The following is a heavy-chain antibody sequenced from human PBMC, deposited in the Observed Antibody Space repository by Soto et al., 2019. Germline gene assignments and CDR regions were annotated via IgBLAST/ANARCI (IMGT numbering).Heavy chain of an antibody. J-gene: IGHJ4*02. CDR1: GYTFTIYG. V-gene: IGHV1-18*01. Sequence: ASVKVSCTDSGYTFTIYGISWVRQAPGQGLEWMGWISAYNGNTNYAQKLQGRVTMTTDTSTSTAYMELRSLRSDDTAVYYCARDSRGADTAMANFDYWGQGTLVTVSS. CDR3: ARDSRGADTAMANFDY. D-gene: IGHD5-18*01. CDR2: ISAYNGNT.